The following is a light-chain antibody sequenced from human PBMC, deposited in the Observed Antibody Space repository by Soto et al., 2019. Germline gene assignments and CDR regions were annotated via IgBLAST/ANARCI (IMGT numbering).Light chain of an antibody. V-gene: IGKV3-20*01. CDR3: HQFGYSPRT. CDR1: QTVNSDY. Sequence: EIVMTQSPLTLSLSPGETATLSCRASQTVNSDYLAWFQQRPGQAPRLLIFATSRRATDIPDRFSGSGSGTDFTLAIRRLEPEDFAVYYCHQFGYSPRTFGQGTKVDIK. CDR2: ATS. J-gene: IGKJ1*01.